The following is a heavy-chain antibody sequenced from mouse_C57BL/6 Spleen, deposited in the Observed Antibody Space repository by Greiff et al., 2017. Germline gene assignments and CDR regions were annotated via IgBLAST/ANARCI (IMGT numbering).Heavy chain of an antibody. V-gene: IGHV1-59*01. Sequence: VQLQQPGAELVRPGTSVKLSCKASGYSFTSYWMHWVKQRPGQGLEWIGVIDPSDSYTNYNQKFKGKATLTVDTSSSTAYMQLSSLTSEDSAVYYCASIYDGYHGAMDYCGQGTSVTVSS. CDR2: IDPSDSYT. CDR3: ASIYDGYHGAMDY. CDR1: GYSFTSYW. J-gene: IGHJ4*01. D-gene: IGHD2-3*01.